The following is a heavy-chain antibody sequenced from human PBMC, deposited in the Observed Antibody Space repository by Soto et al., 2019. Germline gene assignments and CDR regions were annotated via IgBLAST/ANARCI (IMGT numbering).Heavy chain of an antibody. D-gene: IGHD3-3*01. J-gene: IGHJ6*03. CDR3: SRQASDFWSGKPQYYMDV. Sequence: EVQLVESGGGLVQPGGSLKLSCAASGFTFSGSAMHWVRQASGTGLEWVGRIRSKPNNYAKAYGASVKGRFTISRDDSKNTAYLQMNSLNTEDTAVYYCSRQASDFWSGKPQYYMDVWGKGTTVTVSS. CDR2: IRSKPNNYAK. CDR1: GFTFSGSA. V-gene: IGHV3-73*01.